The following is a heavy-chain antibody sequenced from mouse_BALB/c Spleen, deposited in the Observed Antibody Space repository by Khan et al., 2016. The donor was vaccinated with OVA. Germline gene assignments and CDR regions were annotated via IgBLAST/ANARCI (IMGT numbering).Heavy chain of an antibody. CDR1: GFSLTNYG. CDR2: IWRDGST. CDR3: ARQPYYHYNIMDY. Sequence: QVQLQQSGPGLVAPSQSLSITCTISGFSLTNYGVHWVRQPPGKGLEWLVVIWRDGSTTYNSALKSRLTISKDNSESQAFLKMNSLQTDDTAMYFCARQPYYHYNIMDYWGQGTSVTVSA. V-gene: IGHV2-6-1*01. J-gene: IGHJ4*01. D-gene: IGHD2-10*01.